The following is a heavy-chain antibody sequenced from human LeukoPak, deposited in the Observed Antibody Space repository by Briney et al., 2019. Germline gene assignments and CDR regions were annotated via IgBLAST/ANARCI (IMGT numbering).Heavy chain of an antibody. D-gene: IGHD3-22*01. CDR1: GYTFTGYY. Sequence: ASVKVSCKASGYTFTGYYMHWVRQAPGQGLEWMGRINPNSGGTNYAQKFQGRVTMTRDTSISTAYMELSRLRSDDTAVYYCARVLSGFYYDSSGSFDYWGQGTLVTVSS. V-gene: IGHV1-2*06. CDR2: INPNSGGT. J-gene: IGHJ4*02. CDR3: ARVLSGFYYDSSGSFDY.